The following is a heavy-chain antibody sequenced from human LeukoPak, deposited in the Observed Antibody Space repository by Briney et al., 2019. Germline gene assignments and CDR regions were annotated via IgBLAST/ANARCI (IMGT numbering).Heavy chain of an antibody. CDR3: ARDKTFGSSGYYHDY. CDR1: GYTFTSYG. CDR2: VSAYNDNT. V-gene: IGHV1-18*01. J-gene: IGHJ4*02. Sequence: ASETVSCKASGYTFTSYGNCWVRQAPGQGLEWMGWVSAYNDNTNYAQKLQSRVTMTTDTSTSTAYMELRSLRSDDTAVYYCARDKTFGSSGYYHDYWGQGTLVTVSS. D-gene: IGHD3-22*01.